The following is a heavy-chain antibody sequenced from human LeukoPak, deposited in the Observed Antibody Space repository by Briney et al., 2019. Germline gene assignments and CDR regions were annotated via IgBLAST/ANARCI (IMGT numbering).Heavy chain of an antibody. D-gene: IGHD2-15*01. Sequence: SETLSLTCTVSGGSISSSSYYWGWIRQPPGKGLEWIGSIYYSGSTYYNPSLKSRVTISVDTSKNQFSLKLSSVTAADTAVYYCARHGWPTRWYFDLWGRGILVTVSS. CDR2: IYYSGST. J-gene: IGHJ2*01. V-gene: IGHV4-39*01. CDR1: GGSISSSSYY. CDR3: ARHGWPTRWYFDL.